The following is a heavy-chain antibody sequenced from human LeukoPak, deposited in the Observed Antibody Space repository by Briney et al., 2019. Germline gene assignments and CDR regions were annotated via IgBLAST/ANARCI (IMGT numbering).Heavy chain of an antibody. CDR2: ISGSGGST. D-gene: IGHD6-13*01. Sequence: GGSLRLSCAASGFTFSSYAMSWVRQAPGKGLEWVSAISGSGGSTYYADSVKGRFTISRDNSKNTLYLQMNSLRAEDTAVYYCAKDLGRYSSSWHFDLWGRGTLVTVSS. CDR1: GFTFSSYA. CDR3: AKDLGRYSSSWHFDL. V-gene: IGHV3-23*01. J-gene: IGHJ2*01.